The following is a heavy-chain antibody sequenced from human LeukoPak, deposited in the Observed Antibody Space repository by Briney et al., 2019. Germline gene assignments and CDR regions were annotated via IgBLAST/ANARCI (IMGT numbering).Heavy chain of an antibody. CDR2: IRYDGSNK. V-gene: IGHV3-30*02. CDR3: AKDLLEWSRPNWFDP. Sequence: GGSLRLSCAASGFTFSSYGMHWVRQAPGKGLEWVAFIRYDGSNKYYADSVKGRFTISRDNSKNTLYLQMNSLRAEDTAVYCCAKDLLEWSRPNWFDPWGQGTLVTVSS. CDR1: GFTFSSYG. J-gene: IGHJ5*02. D-gene: IGHD3-3*01.